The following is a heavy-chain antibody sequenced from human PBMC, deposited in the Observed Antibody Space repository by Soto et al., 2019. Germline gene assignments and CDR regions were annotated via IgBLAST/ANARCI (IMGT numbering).Heavy chain of an antibody. CDR2: IKPISDIT. Sequence: SVKVSCKASGDTFGRFTINWVRQAPGQGLEWMGGIKPISDITNYAQRFQGRATFTADASTSTVYLELSSLRSEDTAMYYCARDPSTINKLIGVWFDPWGQGTLVTVSS. V-gene: IGHV1-69*13. CDR3: ARDPSTINKLIGVWFDP. J-gene: IGHJ5*02. CDR1: GDTFGRFT. D-gene: IGHD4-4*01.